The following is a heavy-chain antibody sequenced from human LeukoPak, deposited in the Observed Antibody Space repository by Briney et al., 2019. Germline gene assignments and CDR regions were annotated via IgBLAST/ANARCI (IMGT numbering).Heavy chain of an antibody. D-gene: IGHD6-13*01. CDR2: ISAYNGNT. CDR1: GYTFTSYG. J-gene: IGHJ4*02. V-gene: IGHV1-18*01. Sequence: ASLKVSCKASGYTFTSYGISWVRQAPGHRLEWMGWISAYNGNTNYAQKLQGRVTMTTATSTSTAYMELRSLRSDDTAVYYCARDTSAAGREGYWGQGTLVTVSS. CDR3: ARDTSAAGREGY.